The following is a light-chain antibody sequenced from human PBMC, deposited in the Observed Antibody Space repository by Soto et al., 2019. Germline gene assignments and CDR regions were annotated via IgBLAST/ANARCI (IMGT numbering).Light chain of an antibody. Sequence: EIVLTQSPGTLSLSPGERATLSCRASQSISSYLAWYQQKPGQAPRLLIYDASSRANGIPDRFSGSGSGTDFSLTITRLEPADFAVYYCQQSDSSPGTVGQGTKLAIQ. V-gene: IGKV3-20*01. CDR2: DAS. CDR3: QQSDSSPGT. CDR1: QSISSY. J-gene: IGKJ2*01.